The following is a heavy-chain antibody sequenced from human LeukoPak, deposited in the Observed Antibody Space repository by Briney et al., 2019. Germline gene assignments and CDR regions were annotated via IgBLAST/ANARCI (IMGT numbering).Heavy chain of an antibody. CDR2: IYPGDSDT. CDR1: GYKFSNYW. Sequence: GESLKISCKGSGYKFSNYWIGWVRQMPGKGLEWMGIIYPGDSDTRYSPSFQGQVTISADKSINTAYLQWSSLKASDTAMYYCARQTSSSYDSSGYAGDYFDYWGQGTLVTVSS. V-gene: IGHV5-51*01. D-gene: IGHD3-22*01. CDR3: ARQTSSSYDSSGYAGDYFDY. J-gene: IGHJ4*02.